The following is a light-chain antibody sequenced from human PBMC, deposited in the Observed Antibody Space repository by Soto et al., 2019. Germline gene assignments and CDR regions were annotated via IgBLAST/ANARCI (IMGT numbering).Light chain of an antibody. V-gene: IGLV2-14*01. CDR3: SSYSSTTTREV. Sequence: QSALTQPASVSGSPGQSITISCTGASSDVAGYNFVSWYQHHPGTPPKLIIYEVSHRPSGVSNRFSGSKSANKASLTISGLQVEDEADYFCSSYSSTTTREVFGTGTKVTVL. CDR1: SSDVAGYNF. J-gene: IGLJ1*01. CDR2: EVS.